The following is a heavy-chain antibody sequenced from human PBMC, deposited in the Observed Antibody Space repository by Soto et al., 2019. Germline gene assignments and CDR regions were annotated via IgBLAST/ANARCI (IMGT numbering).Heavy chain of an antibody. CDR3: ARDYYCSGGSCLDSFDY. D-gene: IGHD2-15*01. J-gene: IGHJ4*02. CDR1: GYTFTSYG. V-gene: IGHV1-18*01. CDR2: ISAYNGIT. Sequence: QVQLVQSGAEVKKPGASVKVSCKASGYTFTSYGISWVRQAPGQGLEWMGWISAYNGITKYAQKLQGRVTMTTDTPTSTAYMELRSLRSDDTAVYYCARDYYCSGGSCLDSFDYCGQGSLVTVSS.